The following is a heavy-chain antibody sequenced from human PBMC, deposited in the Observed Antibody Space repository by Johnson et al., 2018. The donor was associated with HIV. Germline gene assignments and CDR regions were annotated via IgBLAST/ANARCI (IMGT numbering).Heavy chain of an antibody. J-gene: IGHJ3*02. CDR3: TTAIYSYDTRDTRAFDI. Sequence: VQLVESGGGVVQPGKSLTLSCVGSGLTFSNAWMSWVRQAPGKGLEWIGRIKSKTDGGTTDYAAPVQGRFSISRDDSKNTLYLQMNSLKTEDTALYYCTTAIYSYDTRDTRAFDIWGQGTMVTVSS. CDR2: IKSKTDGGTT. D-gene: IGHD3-22*01. CDR1: GLTFSNAW. V-gene: IGHV3-15*01.